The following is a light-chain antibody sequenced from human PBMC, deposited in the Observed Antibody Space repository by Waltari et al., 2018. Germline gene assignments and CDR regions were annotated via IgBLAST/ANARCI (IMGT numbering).Light chain of an antibody. CDR1: QSIRSW. CDR2: EAS. J-gene: IGKJ1*01. Sequence: DIQMTQSPSTLSPSVGDTVSITCRASQSIRSWLAWYQRKPGKAPKLLIYEASTLESGVPSRFSGSGSGTEFTLVISSLQPEDFASYHCQQYDRYPWTFGLGTEVEIK. CDR3: QQYDRYPWT. V-gene: IGKV1-5*03.